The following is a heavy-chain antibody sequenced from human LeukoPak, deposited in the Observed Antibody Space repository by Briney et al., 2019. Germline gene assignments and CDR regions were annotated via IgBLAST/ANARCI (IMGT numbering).Heavy chain of an antibody. J-gene: IGHJ3*02. D-gene: IGHD1-14*01. CDR1: GFTFSTYA. CDR2: LTGGGGGT. CDR3: ASDRGFAFDI. V-gene: IGHV3-23*01. Sequence: GGSLRLSCAASGFTFSTYAMSWVRQAPRKGLEWVSGLTGGGGGTSYADSVKGRFTISRDNSKNTLYLQMNSLRAEDTAVYYCASDRGFAFDIWGQGTMVTVSS.